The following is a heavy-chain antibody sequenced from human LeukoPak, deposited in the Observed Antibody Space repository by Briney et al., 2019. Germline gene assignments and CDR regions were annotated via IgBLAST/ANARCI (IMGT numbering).Heavy chain of an antibody. Sequence: GGSLRLSCRTSGFTFSDYSMIWVRQAPGKGLEWVGFIRSIAYGGTTEHAASVKDRFTISRDDSKSVAYLDMYSLKTEDTGVYYCTRDASYYDFWSGYSNWGQGTLLTVSS. CDR1: GFTFSDYS. CDR2: IRSIAYGGTT. J-gene: IGHJ4*02. D-gene: IGHD3-3*01. V-gene: IGHV3-49*04. CDR3: TRDASYYDFWSGYSN.